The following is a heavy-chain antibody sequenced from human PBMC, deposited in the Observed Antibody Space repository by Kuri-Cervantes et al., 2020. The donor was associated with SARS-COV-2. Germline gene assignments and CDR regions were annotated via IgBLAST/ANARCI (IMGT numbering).Heavy chain of an antibody. CDR2: IYSGGST. J-gene: IGHJ6*02. CDR3: ARVEVAGMSYGMDV. CDR1: GFTVSSNY. V-gene: IGHV3-66*02. Sequence: ETLSLTCAASGFTVSSNYMSWVRQAPGKGLEWVSVIYSGGSTYYADSVKGRFTISRDNSKNTLCLQMNSLRAEDTAVYYCARVEVAGMSYGMDVWGQGTTVTVSS. D-gene: IGHD6-19*01.